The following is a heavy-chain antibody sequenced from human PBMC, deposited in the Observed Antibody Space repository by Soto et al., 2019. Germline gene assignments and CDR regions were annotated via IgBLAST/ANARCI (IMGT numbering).Heavy chain of an antibody. J-gene: IGHJ4*02. V-gene: IGHV3-7*03. CDR2: IKQDGSEK. Sequence: EVQLVESGGGLVQPGGSLRLSCAASGFTFSSYWMSWVRQAPGKGLAWVANIKQDGSEKYYVDSVKGRFTISRDNAKNSLYLQMNSLRAEDTAVYYCARYSGYCSGGSCYYFDYWGQGTLVTVSS. CDR3: ARYSGYCSGGSCYYFDY. D-gene: IGHD2-15*01. CDR1: GFTFSSYW.